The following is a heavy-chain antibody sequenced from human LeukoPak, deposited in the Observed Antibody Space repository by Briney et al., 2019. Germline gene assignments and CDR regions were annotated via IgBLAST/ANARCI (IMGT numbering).Heavy chain of an antibody. CDR3: ATRRGYDSSVYS. D-gene: IGHD3-22*01. CDR2: IFYSGST. CDR1: GASISSTNYY. V-gene: IGHV4-39*01. J-gene: IGHJ4*02. Sequence: PSETLSLTCTVSGASISSTNYYWGWVRQPPGKGLECIGRIFYSGSTSYNPSLKSRLTISLDTSKNQFSLKLSSVTAADTAVYYCATRRGYDSSVYSWGQGTLVSVSS.